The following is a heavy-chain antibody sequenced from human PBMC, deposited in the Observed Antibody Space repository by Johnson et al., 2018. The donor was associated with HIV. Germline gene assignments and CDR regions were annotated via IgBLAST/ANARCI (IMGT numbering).Heavy chain of an antibody. CDR3: ARDCGSSCTFDI. J-gene: IGHJ3*02. V-gene: IGHV3-7*03. CDR2: IKQDGSET. CDR1: GFTFSSYG. D-gene: IGHD6-6*01. Sequence: VQLVESGGGVVQPGRSLRLSCAASGFTFSSYGMHWVRQAPGKGLEWVANIKQDGSETYYVDSVKGRFTISRDNAKNSLYLQMNSLRAEDTAVYYCARDCGSSCTFDIWGQGTMVTVSS.